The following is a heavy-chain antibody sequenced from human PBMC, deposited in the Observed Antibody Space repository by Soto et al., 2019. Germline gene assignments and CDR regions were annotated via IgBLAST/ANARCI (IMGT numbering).Heavy chain of an antibody. Sequence: PSETMSLTCAVYGGSFSGYYWSGIRPPPGKGLEWIGEINHSGSTNYNPSLKSRVTISVDTSKNQFSLKLSSVTAADTAVYYCARGRYDFWSGYYYYMDVWGKGTTVTVSS. V-gene: IGHV4-34*01. D-gene: IGHD3-3*01. J-gene: IGHJ6*03. CDR3: ARGRYDFWSGYYYYMDV. CDR2: INHSGST. CDR1: GGSFSGYY.